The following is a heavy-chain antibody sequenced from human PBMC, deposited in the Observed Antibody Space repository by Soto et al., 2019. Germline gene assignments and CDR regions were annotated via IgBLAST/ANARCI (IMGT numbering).Heavy chain of an antibody. CDR1: GGTFSSYA. Sequence: ASVKVSCKASGGTFSSYAISWVRQAPGQGLEWMGGIIPIFGTADYAQKFQGRVTMTRDTSTSTVYMELSSLRSEDTAVYYCARDQEQQLVVLLDYWGQGTLVTVSS. CDR3: ARDQEQQLVVLLDY. CDR2: IIPIFGTA. D-gene: IGHD6-13*01. V-gene: IGHV1-69*05. J-gene: IGHJ4*02.